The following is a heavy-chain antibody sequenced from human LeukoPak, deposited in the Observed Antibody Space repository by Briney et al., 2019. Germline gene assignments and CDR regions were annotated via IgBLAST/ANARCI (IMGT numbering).Heavy chain of an antibody. CDR2: INPSGGSR. CDR3: ARDRGDGNWFDP. V-gene: IGHV1-46*01. Sequence: ASVKVSCKASGYTFTSYYMHWVRQAPGQGLEWMGIINPSGGSRSYAQKFQGRVTITRDTSTSTAYMELRSLRSDDTAVYYCARDRGDGNWFDPWGQGTLVTVSS. J-gene: IGHJ5*02. CDR1: GYTFTSYY. D-gene: IGHD3-10*01.